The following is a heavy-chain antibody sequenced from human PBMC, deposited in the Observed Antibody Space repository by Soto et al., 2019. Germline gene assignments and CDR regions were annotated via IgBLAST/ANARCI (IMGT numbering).Heavy chain of an antibody. CDR3: ARGDGDYKRPPYSYYGMDV. CDR1: GFTVSSNY. J-gene: IGHJ6*02. D-gene: IGHD4-17*01. V-gene: IGHV3-53*01. CDR2: IYIGGST. Sequence: EVQLVESGGGLIQPGGSLRLSCAASGFTVSSNYMSWVRQAPGKGLEWVSVIYIGGSTYYTDSVRGRFTISRDNSKNTLYLQMNSLRAEDTAVYYCARGDGDYKRPPYSYYGMDVWGQGTTVTVSS.